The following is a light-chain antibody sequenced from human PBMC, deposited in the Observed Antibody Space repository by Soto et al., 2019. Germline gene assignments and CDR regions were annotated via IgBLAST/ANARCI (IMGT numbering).Light chain of an antibody. CDR2: DVS. J-gene: IGLJ1*01. CDR3: CSYAGSNTHYV. V-gene: IGLV2-11*01. Sequence: QSVLTQPRSVSGSPGQSVTISCTGTSSDVGGYNYVSWYQQHPGKAPKLMIYDVSKRPSGVPDRFSGSKSGNTASLTISGLQVEDEADYSCCSYAGSNTHYVFEPGTKPTVL. CDR1: SSDVGGYNY.